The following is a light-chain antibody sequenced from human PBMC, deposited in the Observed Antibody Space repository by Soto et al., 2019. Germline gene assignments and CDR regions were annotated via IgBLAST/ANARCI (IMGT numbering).Light chain of an antibody. CDR3: QQYANSPWT. CDR1: QSISSY. V-gene: IGKV1-39*01. Sequence: DIPMTQSPSSLSASVGDRVTITCRASQSISSYLNWYQQKPGKAPKLLIYAASSLQSGVPSRFSGSGSGTDFTLTISRLEPEDFAVYFCQQYANSPWTFGQGTKVEI. CDR2: AAS. J-gene: IGKJ1*01.